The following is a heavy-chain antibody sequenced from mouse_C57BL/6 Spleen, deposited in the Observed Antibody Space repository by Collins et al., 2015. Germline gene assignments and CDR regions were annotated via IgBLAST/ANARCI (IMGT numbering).Heavy chain of an antibody. D-gene: IGHD2-4*01. CDR1: GYPFTNYD. Sequence: QVQLQQSGPELVKPGASVRLSCKASGYPFTNYDINWVKQRPGQGPEWIGWIYPRDGSSEYNEKFKGKATLTVDTSSSTANIELHRLTFEDSAVYFCARSTTIVASDYWGRRHHSHSLP. CDR2: IYPRDGSS. V-gene: IGHV1-85*01. J-gene: IGHJ2*01. CDR3: ARSTTIVASDY.